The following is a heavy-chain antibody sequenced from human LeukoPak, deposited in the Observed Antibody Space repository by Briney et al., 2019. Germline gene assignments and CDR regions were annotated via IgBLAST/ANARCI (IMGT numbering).Heavy chain of an antibody. CDR1: GFSFRTYS. Sequence: GGSLRLSCAASGFSFRTYSMDWVRQAPGKGLEWVSYISSSNNYIYCADSVKGRFTISRDNAKNSLYLQMNSLRAEDTAVYYCARDRGGATDFDYWGQGTLVTVSS. CDR3: ARDRGGATDFDY. D-gene: IGHD1-26*01. CDR2: ISSSNNYI. J-gene: IGHJ4*02. V-gene: IGHV3-21*01.